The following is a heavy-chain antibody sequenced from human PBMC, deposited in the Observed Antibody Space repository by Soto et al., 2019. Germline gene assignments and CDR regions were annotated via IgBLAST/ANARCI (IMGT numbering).Heavy chain of an antibody. D-gene: IGHD1-1*01. Sequence: PGGSLRLSCAASGFTFSSYWMNWVRQAPGKGLEWVANINQDGNEDNLLDSVKGRFTISRDNVKNSLFLQMNSLRVDDTAVYYCARTGDGHHDFLDYWGQGALVTVSS. CDR3: ARTGDGHHDFLDY. V-gene: IGHV3-7*01. CDR1: GFTFSSYW. J-gene: IGHJ4*02. CDR2: INQDGNED.